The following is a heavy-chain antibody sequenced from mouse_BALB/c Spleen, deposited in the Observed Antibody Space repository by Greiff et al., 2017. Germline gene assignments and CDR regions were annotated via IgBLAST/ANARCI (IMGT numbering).Heavy chain of an antibody. Sequence: EVQLQQSGAELVRSGASVKLSCTASGFNIKDYYMHWVKQRPGQGLEWIGWIDPENGDTEYAPKFQGKATMTADTSSNTAYLQLSSLTSEDTAVYYCNAWGYYGYGFAYWGQGTLVTVSA. D-gene: IGHD1-2*01. V-gene: IGHV14-4*02. J-gene: IGHJ3*01. CDR2: IDPENGDT. CDR3: NAWGYYGYGFAY. CDR1: GFNIKDYY.